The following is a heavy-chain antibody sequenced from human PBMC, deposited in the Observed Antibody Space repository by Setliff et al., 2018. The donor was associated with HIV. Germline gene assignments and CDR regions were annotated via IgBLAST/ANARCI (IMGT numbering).Heavy chain of an antibody. D-gene: IGHD6-19*01. Sequence: GGSLRLSCAASGFSFSSYGMNWVRQAPGKGLEWVSYISSTSSNIYYVDSVEGRFTISRDNADNSLYLQMNSLRAEDTAVYYCSRYALAVPGYHNAFDIWGQGTMVTVSS. CDR3: SRYALAVPGYHNAFDI. V-gene: IGHV3-48*01. CDR1: GFSFSSYG. J-gene: IGHJ3*02. CDR2: ISSTSSNI.